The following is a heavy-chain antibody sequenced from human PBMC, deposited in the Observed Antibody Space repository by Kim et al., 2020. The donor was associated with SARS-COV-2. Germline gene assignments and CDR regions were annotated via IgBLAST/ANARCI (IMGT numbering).Heavy chain of an antibody. Sequence: SETLSLTCTVSGGSISSYYWSWIRQPPGKGLEWIGYIYYSGSTNYNPSLKSRVTISVDTSKNQFSLKLSSVTAADTAVYYCARHSTRITMVRGDWFDPWGQGTLVTVSS. V-gene: IGHV4-59*08. CDR2: IYYSGST. D-gene: IGHD3-10*01. J-gene: IGHJ5*02. CDR3: ARHSTRITMVRGDWFDP. CDR1: GGSISSYY.